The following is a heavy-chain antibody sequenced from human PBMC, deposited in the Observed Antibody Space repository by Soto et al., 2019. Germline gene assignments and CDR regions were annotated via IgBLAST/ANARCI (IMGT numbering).Heavy chain of an antibody. D-gene: IGHD3-22*01. J-gene: IGHJ4*02. CDR2: VYSSGTT. CDR1: GGSISSGGYY. CDR3: ARDHYDSSGYYYVDY. V-gene: IGHV4-31*03. Sequence: QVQLQESGPGLVKPSQTLSLTCTVSGGSISSGGYYWSWIRQHPGKGLELIGYVYSSGTTYYNPSLKSRVTISVDPSKNQVSLKLSSVTAADTAVYYCARDHYDSSGYYYVDYWGQGTLVTVSS.